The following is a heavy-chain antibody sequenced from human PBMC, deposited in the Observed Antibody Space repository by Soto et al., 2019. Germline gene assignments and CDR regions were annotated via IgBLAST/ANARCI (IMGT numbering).Heavy chain of an antibody. CDR2: INPSGGST. Sequence: GASVKVSCKASGYTFTSYYMHWVRQAPGQGLEWMGIINPSGGSTSYAQKFQGRVTMTRDTSTSTVYMELSSLRSEDTAMYFCAGGGAGSGPFTWELPDHWGQGTLVTVSS. J-gene: IGHJ4*02. D-gene: IGHD1-26*01. CDR3: AGGGAGSGPFTWELPDH. CDR1: GYTFTSYY. V-gene: IGHV1-46*01.